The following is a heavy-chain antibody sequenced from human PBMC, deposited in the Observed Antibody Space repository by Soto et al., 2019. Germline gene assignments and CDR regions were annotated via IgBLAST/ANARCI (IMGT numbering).Heavy chain of an antibody. CDR1: GYGFTTYG. Sequence: QVHLVQSGAEVKKPGASVKVSCKGSGYGFTTYGITWVRQAPGQGLEWMAWISAHNGNTNYAQKLQGRVTVTRDTSTSTAYMERRSLRSDATDVYYCARGRYGDYWGQGALVTVSS. V-gene: IGHV1-18*01. CDR2: ISAHNGNT. J-gene: IGHJ4*02. D-gene: IGHD1-1*01. CDR3: ARGRYGDY.